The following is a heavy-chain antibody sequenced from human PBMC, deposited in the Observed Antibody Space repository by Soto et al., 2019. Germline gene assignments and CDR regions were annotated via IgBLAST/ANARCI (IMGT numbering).Heavy chain of an antibody. Sequence: GASVKVSCKASGGTFSSYAISWVRQAPGQGLEWMGGIIPIFGTANYAQKFQGRVTITADESTSTAYMELSSLRSEDTAVYYCARDPYYYDSSGYFPYYFDYWGQGTLVTVSS. CDR2: IIPIFGTA. D-gene: IGHD3-22*01. J-gene: IGHJ4*02. V-gene: IGHV1-69*13. CDR1: GGTFSSYA. CDR3: ARDPYYYDSSGYFPYYFDY.